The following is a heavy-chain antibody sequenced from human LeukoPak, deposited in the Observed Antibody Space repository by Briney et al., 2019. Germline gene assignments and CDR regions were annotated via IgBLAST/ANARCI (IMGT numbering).Heavy chain of an antibody. CDR2: ISDVGGST. V-gene: IGHV3-23*01. J-gene: IGHJ4*02. CDR3: AMSGYDM. D-gene: IGHD3-3*01. Sequence: PGGSLRLSCAASGFTFSSYAMSWARQAPGRGLEWVSAISDVGGSTYYADSVKGRFTISRDNSKNTLYMQMNSLRADDTAVYYCAMSGYDMRGQGTLVTVSS. CDR1: GFTFSSYA.